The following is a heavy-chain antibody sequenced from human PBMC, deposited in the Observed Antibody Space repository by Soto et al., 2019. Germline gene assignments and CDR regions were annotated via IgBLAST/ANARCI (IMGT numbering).Heavy chain of an antibody. CDR1: GGSISSYY. D-gene: IGHD4-17*01. CDR2: IYYSGST. V-gene: IGHV4-59*12. J-gene: IGHJ4*02. Sequence: SETLSLTCTVSGGSISSYYWSWIRQPPGKGLEWIGYIYYSGSTNYNPSLKSRVTISVDTSKNQFSLKLTSVTAADTAVYYCARIRRPASSSDYWGQAILRTVST. CDR3: ARIRRPASSSDY.